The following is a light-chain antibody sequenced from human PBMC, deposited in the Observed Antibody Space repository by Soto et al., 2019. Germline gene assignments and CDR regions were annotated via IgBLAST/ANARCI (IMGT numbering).Light chain of an antibody. Sequence: QSALTQPPSVSGSPGQSVTISCTGTSSDIGHAARVSWYQQSPGTAPKLMIYEVNNRPSGVPDRFSGSKSGNTASLTISGLQPEDEADYYCPSPTSTKYFVILFGGGTQLTVL. CDR3: PSPTSTKYFVIL. CDR2: EVN. J-gene: IGLJ2*01. V-gene: IGLV2-18*02. CDR1: SSDIGHAAR.